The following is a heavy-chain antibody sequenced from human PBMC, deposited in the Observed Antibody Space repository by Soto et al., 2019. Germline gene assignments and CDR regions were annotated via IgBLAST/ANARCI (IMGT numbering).Heavy chain of an antibody. V-gene: IGHV1-69*12. CDR1: GGTFSNYA. CDR2: IIPIFGTA. J-gene: IGHJ2*01. Sequence: QVQLVQSGAEVKKPGSSVKVSCKASGGTFSNYAISWVRQAPGQGLEWMGGIIPIFGTANYAQKFQGRVTITADESMSTANMELSRLRSEDTAVYYCAQTLGLAVAGPGRFDLWGRGTLVTVSS. D-gene: IGHD6-19*01. CDR3: AQTLGLAVAGPGRFDL.